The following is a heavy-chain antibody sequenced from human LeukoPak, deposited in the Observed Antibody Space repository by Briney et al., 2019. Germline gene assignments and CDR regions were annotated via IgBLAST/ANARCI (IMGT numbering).Heavy chain of an antibody. CDR3: ARSIAAAASALYYFDY. CDR1: GGSISSYY. CDR2: IYYSGST. D-gene: IGHD6-13*01. J-gene: IGHJ4*02. V-gene: IGHV4-39*01. Sequence: SETLSLTCTVSGGSISSYYWGWIRQPPGKGLEWIGSIYYSGSTYYNPSLKSRVTISVDTSKNQFSLKLSSVTAADTAVYYCARSIAAAASALYYFDYWGQGTLVTVSS.